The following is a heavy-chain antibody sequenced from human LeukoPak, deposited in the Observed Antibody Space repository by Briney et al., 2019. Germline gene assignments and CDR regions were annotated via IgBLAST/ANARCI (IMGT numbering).Heavy chain of an antibody. CDR2: INHSGST. V-gene: IGHV4-30-2*01. Sequence: SQTLSLTCAVSGGSISSGGYSWSWIRQPPGKGLEWIGYINHSGSTNYNPSLKSRVTISVDTSKNQFSLKLSSVTAADTAVYYCARARVVVPAALRGYYYYGMDVWGQGTTVTVSS. CDR1: GGSISSGGYS. J-gene: IGHJ6*02. CDR3: ARARVVVPAALRGYYYYGMDV. D-gene: IGHD2-2*01.